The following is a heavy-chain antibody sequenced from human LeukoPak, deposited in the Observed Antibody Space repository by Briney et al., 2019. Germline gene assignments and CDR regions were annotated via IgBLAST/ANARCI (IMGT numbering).Heavy chain of an antibody. V-gene: IGHV4-59*01. Sequence: PETLSLTCTVSGGSISSYYWSWIRQPPGKGLEWIGYIYYSGSTNYNPSLKSRVTISVDTSKNQFSLKLSSVTAADTAVYYCARGGYFDWLALWPFDYWGQGTLVTVSS. CDR3: ARGGYFDWLALWPFDY. CDR2: IYYSGST. D-gene: IGHD3-9*01. CDR1: GGSISSYY. J-gene: IGHJ4*02.